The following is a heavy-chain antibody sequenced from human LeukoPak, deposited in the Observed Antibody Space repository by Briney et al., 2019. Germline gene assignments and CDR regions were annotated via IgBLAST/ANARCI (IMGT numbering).Heavy chain of an antibody. V-gene: IGHV3-33*01. CDR2: IWYGGSNK. CDR3: ARVYYDSSGYSDY. Sequence: GGSLRLSCAASGFTFSSYGMHWVRQAPGKGLEWVAVIWYGGSNKYYADSVKGRFTISRDNSKNTLYLQMNSLRAEDTAVYYCARVYYDSSGYSDYWGQGTLVTVSS. D-gene: IGHD3-22*01. J-gene: IGHJ4*02. CDR1: GFTFSSYG.